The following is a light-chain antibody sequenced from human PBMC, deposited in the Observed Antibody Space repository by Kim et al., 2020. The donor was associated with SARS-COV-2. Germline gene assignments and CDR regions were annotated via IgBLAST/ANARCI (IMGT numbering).Light chain of an antibody. CDR1: SSNIGRNT. CDR2: SNY. Sequence: GQRVTISCFGSSSNIGRNTVNWYKQLPGTAPKLLIFSNYQRPSGVPDRFSGSKSGTSASLAISGLQSEDEADYYCAAWDDSLNGWVFGGGTQLTVL. V-gene: IGLV1-44*01. J-gene: IGLJ3*02. CDR3: AAWDDSLNGWV.